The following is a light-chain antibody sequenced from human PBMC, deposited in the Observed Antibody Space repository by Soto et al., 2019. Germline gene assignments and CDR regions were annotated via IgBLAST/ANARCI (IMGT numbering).Light chain of an antibody. J-gene: IGKJ4*01. V-gene: IGKV1-5*01. CDR2: DAS. CDR3: QQYNSYSLT. CDR1: QSISSR. Sequence: GDRVTITCRASQSISSRLARYQQKPGKAPKILIYDASNLESGVPSRFSGSGSGTEFTLTISSLQPDDFATYYCQQYNSYSLTFGGGTKVEIK.